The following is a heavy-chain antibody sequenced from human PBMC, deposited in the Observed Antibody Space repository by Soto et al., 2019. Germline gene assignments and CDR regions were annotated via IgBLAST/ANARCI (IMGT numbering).Heavy chain of an antibody. CDR3: ARGCITTSCYLSHYYFGLDV. Sequence: SETLSLTCTVSGGSISSYYWSWIRQPPGKGLEWIGYIYYSGSTNYNPSLKSRVTISEDTSKNQFSLNLSSVTAADTAVYYCARGCITTSCYLSHYYFGLDVWGQGTTVTVSS. J-gene: IGHJ6*02. V-gene: IGHV4-59*01. CDR2: IYYSGST. D-gene: IGHD2-2*01. CDR1: GGSISSYY.